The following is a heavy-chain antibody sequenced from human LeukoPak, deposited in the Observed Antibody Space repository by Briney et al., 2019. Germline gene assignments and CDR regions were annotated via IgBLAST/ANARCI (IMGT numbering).Heavy chain of an antibody. Sequence: PSETLSLTCTVSGVSISSGGYYWSWLRQHPGKGLEWIGYIYYSGSTYYNPSLKSRVTISVDTSKNQFSLKLSSVTAADTAVYYCARDAYYDILTGYHHAFDIWGQGTMVTVSS. CDR2: IYYSGST. J-gene: IGHJ3*02. V-gene: IGHV4-31*03. D-gene: IGHD3-9*01. CDR3: ARDAYYDILTGYHHAFDI. CDR1: GVSISSGGYY.